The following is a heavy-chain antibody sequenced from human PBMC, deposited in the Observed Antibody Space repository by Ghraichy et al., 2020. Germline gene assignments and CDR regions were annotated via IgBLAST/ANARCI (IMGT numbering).Heavy chain of an antibody. CDR2: INSDGSNT. CDR3: ARHPEYYDISNPLDH. V-gene: IGHV3-74*03. D-gene: IGHD3-9*01. Sequence: GGSLRLSCAASGFTFSSFWMHWVRQAPGKGLVWVSRINSDGSNTTYANSVRGRFTVSRDNAKNTLYLQMNSLRADDTAVYYCARHPEYYDISNPLDHWGQGTLVTVSS. CDR1: GFTFSSFW. J-gene: IGHJ4*02.